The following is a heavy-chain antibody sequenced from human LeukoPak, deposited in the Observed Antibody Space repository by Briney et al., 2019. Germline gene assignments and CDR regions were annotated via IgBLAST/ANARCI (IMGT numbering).Heavy chain of an antibody. J-gene: IGHJ4*02. D-gene: IGHD5-18*01. V-gene: IGHV5-51*01. CDR3: ARTPGYSFYFDY. Sequence: PGESLKISCKGSGYNFASYWIGWVRQMPGKGLEWMGIIYPGDSDTRSSPSFQGQVTMSVDKSVNTAYLQWSSLKALDTAMYYCARTPGYSFYFDYWGLGTPVTVSS. CDR2: IYPGDSDT. CDR1: GYNFASYW.